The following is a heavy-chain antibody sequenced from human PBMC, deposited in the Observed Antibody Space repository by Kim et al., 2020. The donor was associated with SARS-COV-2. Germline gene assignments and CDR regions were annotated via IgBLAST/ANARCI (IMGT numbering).Heavy chain of an antibody. CDR2: INAGNGNT. CDR1: GYTFTSYA. J-gene: IGHJ4*02. V-gene: IGHV1-3*01. D-gene: IGHD3-22*01. Sequence: ASVKVSCKASGYTFTSYAMHWVRQAPGQRLEWMGWINAGNGNTKYSQKFQGRVTITRDTSASTAYMELSSLRSEDTAVYYCARDYYDSSGYYYGGGDYWGQGTLVTVSS. CDR3: ARDYYDSSGYYYGGGDY.